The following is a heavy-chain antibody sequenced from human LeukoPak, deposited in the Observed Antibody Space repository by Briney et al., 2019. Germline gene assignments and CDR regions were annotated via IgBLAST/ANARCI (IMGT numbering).Heavy chain of an antibody. D-gene: IGHD5-18*01. CDR3: ARLRVDTAMVNFDYFDY. CDR2: INHSGSN. J-gene: IGHJ4*02. CDR1: GFTFSNYA. V-gene: IGHV4-34*08. Sequence: PGGSLRLSCAASGFTFSNYAMSWVRQAPGKGLEWIGEINHSGSNNYNPSLKRRVTISVDTSKNQFSLKLSSVTAADTAVYYCARLRVDTAMVNFDYFDYWGQGTLVTVSS.